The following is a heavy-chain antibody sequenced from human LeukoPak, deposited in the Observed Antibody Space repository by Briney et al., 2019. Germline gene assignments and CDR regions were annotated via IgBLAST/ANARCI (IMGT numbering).Heavy chain of an antibody. Sequence: AGSLSLSCAASGFTFRGYGMSWVRQAPGKGLEWVSFMSGSGASTYYDDSVKGSFTIARDNSKNSLYLQMNSLRAADTAVYYCAKGRVRQFDPFDYWGQGTLVTVSS. CDR2: MSGSGAST. CDR3: AKGRVRQFDPFDY. CDR1: GFTFRGYG. D-gene: IGHD1-1*01. J-gene: IGHJ4*02. V-gene: IGHV3-23*01.